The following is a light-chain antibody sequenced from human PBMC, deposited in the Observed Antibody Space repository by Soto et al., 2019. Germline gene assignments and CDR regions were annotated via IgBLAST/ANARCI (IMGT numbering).Light chain of an antibody. V-gene: IGKV3-20*01. CDR2: GAS. CDR3: QQYSTYTPRT. Sequence: EIVLTQSPGTLSLSPGERATLSCRTSQSVYISYLAWYQQKPGQAPRLLIYGASNRATGIPDRFSGSGSGTDFTLTISRLEPEDFATYYCQQYSTYTPRTFGQGTKVEIK. J-gene: IGKJ1*01. CDR1: QSVYISY.